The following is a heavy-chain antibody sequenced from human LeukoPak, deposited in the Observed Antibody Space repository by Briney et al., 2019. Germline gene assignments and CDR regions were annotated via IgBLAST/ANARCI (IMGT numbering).Heavy chain of an antibody. Sequence: GGSLRLSCAASGFTFTIYGMHWVRQAPGKGLEWVAVISYDGSNTYYADSVKGRFTISRDNSKNMLYLQMNSLRAEDTAVYYCAKPYCYGSRSYMDYWGQGTLVTVSS. CDR2: ISYDGSNT. CDR1: GFTFTIYG. D-gene: IGHD3-10*01. J-gene: IGHJ4*02. CDR3: AKPYCYGSRSYMDY. V-gene: IGHV3-30*18.